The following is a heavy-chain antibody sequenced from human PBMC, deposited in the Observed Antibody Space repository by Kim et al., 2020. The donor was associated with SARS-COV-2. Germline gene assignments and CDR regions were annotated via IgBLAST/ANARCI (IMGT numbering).Heavy chain of an antibody. D-gene: IGHD2-15*01. CDR1: GFTFDDYA. CDR3: ARDRSSSVVADV. CDR2: VRTETYRATT. J-gene: IGHJ6*02. V-gene: IGHV3-49*03. Sequence: GGSLRLSCSASGFTFDDYALTWYRQAPGQRLEWVGFVRTETYRATTRYAASVEGRFTISRDDSNSIAHLQMDSLKIEDTAVYYCARDRSSSVVADVWGQG.